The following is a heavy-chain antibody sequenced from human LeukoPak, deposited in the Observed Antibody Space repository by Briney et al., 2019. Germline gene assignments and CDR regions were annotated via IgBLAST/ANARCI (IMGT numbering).Heavy chain of an antibody. CDR1: GGSISSSSYY. CDR2: IYYSGST. Sequence: PSETLSLTCTVSGGSISSSSYYWGWIRQPPVKGLEWIGSIYYSGSTYYNPSLKSRVTISVDTPKNQFSLKLSSVTAADTAVYYCARWKLYGSGSFDAFDIWGQGTMVTVSS. J-gene: IGHJ3*02. D-gene: IGHD3-10*01. CDR3: ARWKLYGSGSFDAFDI. V-gene: IGHV4-39*07.